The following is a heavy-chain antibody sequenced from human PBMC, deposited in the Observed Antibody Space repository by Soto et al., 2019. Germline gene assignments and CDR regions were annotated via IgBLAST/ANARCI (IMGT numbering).Heavy chain of an antibody. J-gene: IGHJ6*02. Sequence: QVQLVESGGGVVQPGRSLRLSCAASGFTFSSYGMHWVRQAPGKGLEWVAVISYDGSNKYYADSVKGRFTISRDNSKNTLYLQMNSLRAEDTAVYYCVRGGYYGMDVWGQGTTVTVSS. CDR3: VRGGYYGMDV. V-gene: IGHV3-30*03. CDR1: GFTFSSYG. CDR2: ISYDGSNK.